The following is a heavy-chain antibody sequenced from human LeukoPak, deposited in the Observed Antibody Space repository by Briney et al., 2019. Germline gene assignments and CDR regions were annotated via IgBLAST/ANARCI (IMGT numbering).Heavy chain of an antibody. Sequence: GGSLRLSCAASGFTFSSYSMNWVRQAPGKGLEWVSSIKGRFTISRDNAKNSLYLQMNSLRAEDTAVYYCARELSNWNYMIDAFDIWGQGTMVTVSS. D-gene: IGHD1-7*01. V-gene: IGHV3-21*01. J-gene: IGHJ3*02. CDR1: GFTFSSYS. CDR2: I. CDR3: ARELSNWNYMIDAFDI.